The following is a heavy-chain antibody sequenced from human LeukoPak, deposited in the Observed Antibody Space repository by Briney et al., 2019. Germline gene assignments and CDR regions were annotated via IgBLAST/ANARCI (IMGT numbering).Heavy chain of an antibody. J-gene: IGHJ4*02. CDR3: ARDFGSGSYLDY. CDR2: IYYSGST. V-gene: IGHV4-59*01. CDR1: GGSISSYY. Sequence: SETLSLTCTVSGGSISSYYWSWIGQPPGKGLEWIGYIYYSGSTNYNPSLKSRVTISVDTSKNQFSLKLSSVTAADTAVYYCARDFGSGSYLDYWGQGTLVTVSS. D-gene: IGHD3-10*01.